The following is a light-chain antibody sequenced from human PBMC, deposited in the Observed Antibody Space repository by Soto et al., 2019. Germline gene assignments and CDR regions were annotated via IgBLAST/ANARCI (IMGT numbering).Light chain of an antibody. CDR1: QGISSR. CDR3: QQSNSFPLT. Sequence: DIQMTQSPSSVSASVGDRVTITCRASQGISSRLAWYQQKPGKAPNLLIYAASSLQSGVPSRFSGSGSESDFTLTIGSLHSADFATYYCQQSNSFPLTFGGGNKVEIK. V-gene: IGKV1-12*01. CDR2: AAS. J-gene: IGKJ4*01.